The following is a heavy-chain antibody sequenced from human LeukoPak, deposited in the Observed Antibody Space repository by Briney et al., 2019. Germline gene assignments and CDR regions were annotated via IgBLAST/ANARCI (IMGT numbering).Heavy chain of an antibody. CDR2: ISWNSGSI. J-gene: IGHJ4*02. CDR3: AKGPYYDFWSGYYYFDY. Sequence: GGSLRLSCAAPGFTFDDYAMHWVRQAPGKGLEWVSGISWNSGSIGYADSVKGRFTISRDNAKNSLYLQMNSLRAEDTALYYCAKGPYYDFWSGYYYFDYWGQGTLVTVSS. CDR1: GFTFDDYA. V-gene: IGHV3-9*01. D-gene: IGHD3-3*01.